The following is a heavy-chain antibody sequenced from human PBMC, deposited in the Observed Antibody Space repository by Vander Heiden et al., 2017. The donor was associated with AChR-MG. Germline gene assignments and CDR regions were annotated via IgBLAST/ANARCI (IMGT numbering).Heavy chain of an antibody. CDR2: IYTSGST. CDR1: GGSISSYY. V-gene: IGHV4-4*07. Sequence: QVQLQESGPGLVKPSETLSLTCTVSGGSISSYYWGWIRQPAGKGLEWIGRIYTSGSTNYNPSLKSRVTMSVDTSKNQFSLKLSSVTAADTAVYYCARDRKISGTVTTFYYYGMDVWGQGTTVTVSS. J-gene: IGHJ6*02. CDR3: ARDRKISGTVTTFYYYGMDV. D-gene: IGHD4-17*01.